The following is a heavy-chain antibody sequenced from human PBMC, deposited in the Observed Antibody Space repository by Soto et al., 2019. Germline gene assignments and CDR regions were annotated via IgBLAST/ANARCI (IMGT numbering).Heavy chain of an antibody. CDR2: IYYSGST. Sequence: SETLSLTCTVSGGSISSYYWSWIRQPPGKGLEWIGYIYYSGSTNYNPSLKSRVTISVDTSKNQFSLELSSVTAADTAVYYCARSGTTGFWFDPWGQGTLVTVSS. CDR3: ARSGTTGFWFDP. J-gene: IGHJ5*02. V-gene: IGHV4-59*01. D-gene: IGHD1-7*01. CDR1: GGSISSYY.